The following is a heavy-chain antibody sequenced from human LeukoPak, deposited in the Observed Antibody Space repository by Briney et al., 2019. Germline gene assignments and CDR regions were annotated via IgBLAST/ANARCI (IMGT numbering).Heavy chain of an antibody. J-gene: IGHJ4*02. CDR1: GFSMSVYW. Sequence: GGSLRLSCEASGFSMSVYWMSWVRQAPGKGLEWVGNIKPDGSERNYVDSVKGRFTISRDNAKKSLYLQMNSLRAEDTAVYYCARDWGAYYHFFDYWGRGTLVTVSS. CDR2: IKPDGSER. V-gene: IGHV3-7*01. CDR3: ARDWGAYYHFFDY. D-gene: IGHD3-22*01.